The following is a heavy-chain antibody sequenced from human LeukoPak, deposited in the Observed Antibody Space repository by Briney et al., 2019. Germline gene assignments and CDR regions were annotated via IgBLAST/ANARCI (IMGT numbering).Heavy chain of an antibody. CDR1: GFTFSSYG. J-gene: IGHJ6*03. CDR2: ISYDGSNQ. V-gene: IGHV3-30*18. Sequence: GRSLRLSCAASGFTFSSYGMHWVRQAPGKGLEWVAVISYDGSNQYYADSVKGRFTISRDNSKNTVYLQMNSLRAEDTAVYYCAKGGSGWYYYYYYYMDVWGKGTTVTVSS. D-gene: IGHD6-19*01. CDR3: AKGGSGWYYYYYYYMDV.